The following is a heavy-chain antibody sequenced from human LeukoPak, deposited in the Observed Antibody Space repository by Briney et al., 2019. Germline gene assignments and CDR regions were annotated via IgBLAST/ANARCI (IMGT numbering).Heavy chain of an antibody. CDR3: TKRGSNWSFDY. J-gene: IGHJ4*02. CDR1: GGSISSYY. V-gene: IGHV3-7*03. CDR2: IKQDGSEK. D-gene: IGHD6-13*01. Sequence: ETLSLTCTVSGGSISSYYWSWIRQPPGKGLEWVANIKQDGSEKYYVDSVKGRFTISGDNAKNSLYLQMNSLRPEDTALYYCTKRGSNWSFDYWGQGTLVTVSS.